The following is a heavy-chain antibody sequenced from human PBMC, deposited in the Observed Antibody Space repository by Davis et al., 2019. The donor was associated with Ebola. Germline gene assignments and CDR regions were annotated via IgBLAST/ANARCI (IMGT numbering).Heavy chain of an antibody. CDR2: ISYDGSNK. V-gene: IGHV3-30-3*01. Sequence: GESLKISCAASGFTFSSYAMHWVRQAPGKGLEWVAVISYDGSNKYYADSVKGRFTISRDNSKNTLYLQMNSLRAEDTAVYYCARVRQQLVDDGFDMWGQGTLVTVSS. J-gene: IGHJ3*02. D-gene: IGHD6-13*01. CDR1: GFTFSSYA. CDR3: ARVRQQLVDDGFDM.